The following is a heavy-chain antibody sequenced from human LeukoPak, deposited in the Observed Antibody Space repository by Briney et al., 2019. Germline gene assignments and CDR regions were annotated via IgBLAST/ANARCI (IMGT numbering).Heavy chain of an antibody. D-gene: IGHD3-10*01. CDR1: GYTFTSYG. J-gene: IGHJ3*02. CDR3: ARDSTTKWFGDDHDAFDI. CDR2: ISAYNGNT. V-gene: IGHV1-18*01. Sequence: EASVKVSCKASGYTFTSYGISWVRQAPGQGLEWMGWISAYNGNTNYAQKLQGRVTMTTDTSTSTAYMELRSLRSDDTAVYYCARDSTTKWFGDDHDAFDIWGQGTMVTVSS.